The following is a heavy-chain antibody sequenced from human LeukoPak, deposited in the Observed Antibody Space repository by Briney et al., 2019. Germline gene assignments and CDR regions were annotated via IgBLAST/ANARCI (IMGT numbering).Heavy chain of an antibody. CDR2: ISYDGSKK. J-gene: IGHJ4*02. D-gene: IGHD3-22*01. CDR1: GFTFSSYA. V-gene: IGHV3-30*01. CDR3: ARAEFYFDSSGYYPFDS. Sequence: PGGSLRLSCAASGFTFSSYAAHWVRQAPGKGLEWVAAISYDGSKKYYADSVKGRFTISRDNSKNTLDLHVNSPRVEDTAMYYCARAEFYFDSSGYYPFDSWGQGTLVTVSS.